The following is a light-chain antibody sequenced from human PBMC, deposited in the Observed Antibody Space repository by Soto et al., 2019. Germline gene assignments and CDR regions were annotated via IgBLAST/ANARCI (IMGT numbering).Light chain of an antibody. V-gene: IGKV1-9*01. CDR1: QDIKGY. Sequence: QLTQSPSFLAASVGDRVTLACRASQDIKGYLAWYQQEPGKAPKLLIYPASTLQSGVPSRFSGSGSGTEFTLTITRLQPEDFATYHCQQVNDYPITFGQGTRLEIK. CDR3: QQVNDYPIT. J-gene: IGKJ5*01. CDR2: PAS.